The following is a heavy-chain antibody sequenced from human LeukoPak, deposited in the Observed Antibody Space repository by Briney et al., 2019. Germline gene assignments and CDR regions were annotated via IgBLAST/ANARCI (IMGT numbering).Heavy chain of an antibody. CDR2: IRYDGSNK. J-gene: IGHJ6*03. D-gene: IGHD5-12*01. CDR3: AIGGGYEVQYYYYYLDV. CDR1: GFTFSSYG. Sequence: GGSLRLSCAASGFTFSSYGMHWVRQAPGKGLEWVAFIRYDGSNKYYADSVKGRFTISRDNSKNTLYLQMKSLRAEDTAVYYCAIGGGYEVQYYYYYLDVWGKGTTVTISS. V-gene: IGHV3-30*02.